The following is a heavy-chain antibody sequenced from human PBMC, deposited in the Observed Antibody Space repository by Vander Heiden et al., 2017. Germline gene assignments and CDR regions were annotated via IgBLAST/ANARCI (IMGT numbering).Heavy chain of an antibody. Sequence: EVQLVESGGGLVQPGRSLRLSCAASGFTFDDYAMHWVRQAPGKGLEWVSGISWKSGSRGYADSVKGRFTVSRDNAKNSPYLQMNSLRGEDTALYYCARDLRGYSNRQGWYFDLWGRGTLVTVSS. CDR2: ISWKSGSR. J-gene: IGHJ2*01. V-gene: IGHV3-9*01. CDR3: ARDLRGYSNRQGWYFDL. CDR1: GFTFDDYA. D-gene: IGHD5-18*01.